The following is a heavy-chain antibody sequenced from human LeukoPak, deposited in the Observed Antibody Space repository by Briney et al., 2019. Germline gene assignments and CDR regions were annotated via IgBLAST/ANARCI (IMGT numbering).Heavy chain of an antibody. V-gene: IGHV1-2*02. CDR3: AAGGYCSGGSCYNWFDP. CDR1: GYTFTGYY. D-gene: IGHD2-15*01. J-gene: IGHJ5*02. Sequence: ASVKVSCKASGYTFTGYYMHWVRQAPGQGLEWMGWINPNSGGTNYAQKFQGRVTMTRDTSISTAYMELSRLRSDDTAVYYCAAGGYCSGGSCYNWFDPWGQGTLVTVSP. CDR2: INPNSGGT.